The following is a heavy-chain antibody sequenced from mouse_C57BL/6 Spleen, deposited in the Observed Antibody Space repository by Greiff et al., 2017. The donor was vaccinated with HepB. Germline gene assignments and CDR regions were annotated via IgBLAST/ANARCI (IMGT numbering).Heavy chain of an antibody. D-gene: IGHD2-4*01. CDR1: GYTFTSYW. J-gene: IGHJ2*01. Sequence: QVQLQQPGAELVRPGSSVKLSCKASGYTFTSYWMDWVKQRPGQGLEWIGNIYPSDSETHYNQKFKDKATLTVAKSSSTAYMQLSSLTSEDSAVYYCARVYYDYGVDYWGQGTTLTVSS. V-gene: IGHV1-61*01. CDR2: IYPSDSET. CDR3: ARVYYDYGVDY.